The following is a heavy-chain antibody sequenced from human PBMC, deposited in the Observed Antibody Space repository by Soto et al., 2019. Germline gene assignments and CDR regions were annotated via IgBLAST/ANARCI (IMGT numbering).Heavy chain of an antibody. CDR1: GFSLSTAGVA. V-gene: IGHV2-5*02. D-gene: IGHD4-17*01. Sequence: SGPTLVNPTQTLALTCTFSGFSLSTAGVAVGWIRQPPGKALEWLALFYWDDDKRYSPSLKSRLTIMKDTSKNQVVLIMTNMDTVDTATYYCAQTTRLRTVTCGVQYYDMDVWGKGTTVTVSS. CDR3: AQTTRLRTVTCGVQYYDMDV. J-gene: IGHJ6*03. CDR2: FYWDDDK.